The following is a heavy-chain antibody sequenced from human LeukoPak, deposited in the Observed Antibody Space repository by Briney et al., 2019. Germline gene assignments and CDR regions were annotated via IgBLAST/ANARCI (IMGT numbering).Heavy chain of an antibody. V-gene: IGHV1-69*06. Sequence: ASVKVSCKASGGTFSSYAISWARQAPGQGLEWMGGIIPIFGTANYAQKFQGRVTITADKSTSTAYMELSSLRSEDTAVYYCARGLVGYCSGGSCYAGYGMDVWGKGTTVTVSS. J-gene: IGHJ6*04. D-gene: IGHD2-15*01. CDR2: IIPIFGTA. CDR3: ARGLVGYCSGGSCYAGYGMDV. CDR1: GGTFSSYA.